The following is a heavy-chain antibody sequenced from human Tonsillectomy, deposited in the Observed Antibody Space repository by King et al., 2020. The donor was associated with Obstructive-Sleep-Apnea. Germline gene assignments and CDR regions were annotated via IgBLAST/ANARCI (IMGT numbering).Heavy chain of an antibody. CDR2: IYYSGST. CDR1: GGSISSYY. V-gene: IGHV4-59*01. Sequence: VQLQESGPGLVKPSETLSLTCTVSGGSISSYYWSWIRQPPGKGLEGIGYIYYSGSTYYNPSLKSRVTISVETSKNHFSLKLSSVTAADTAVYYCAREPPTVTTSYFDYWGQGTLVTVSS. D-gene: IGHD4-17*01. CDR3: AREPPTVTTSYFDY. J-gene: IGHJ4*02.